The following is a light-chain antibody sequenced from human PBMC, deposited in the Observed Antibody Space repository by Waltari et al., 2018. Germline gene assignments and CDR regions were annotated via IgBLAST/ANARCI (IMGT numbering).Light chain of an antibody. V-gene: IGKV1-27*01. CDR3: RKYYSPPHT. CDR1: QGISNY. CDR2: GAS. J-gene: IGKJ4*01. Sequence: DIQMTQSPSSLSASVGDIVTITCRSSQGISNYLAWYQHKPGKVPELLIYGASTLQSGVASRFSGSGSGTDFTRTISSLQPEDVANYYSRKYYSPPHTFGGGTKVEIK.